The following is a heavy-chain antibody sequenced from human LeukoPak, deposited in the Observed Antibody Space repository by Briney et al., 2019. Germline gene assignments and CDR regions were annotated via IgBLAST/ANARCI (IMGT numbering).Heavy chain of an antibody. CDR2: ISSSGSTM. CDR3: ARRYCSSTSCTLDY. J-gene: IGHJ4*02. Sequence: GGSLRLSCAASGFTFNSYEMNWVRQAPGKGLEWVSYISSSGSTMCYADSVRGRLTISRENAKNLLYLEVNSLRAEDTAVYYCARRYCSSTSCTLDYWGQGTLVIVSS. D-gene: IGHD2-2*01. V-gene: IGHV3-48*03. CDR1: GFTFNSYE.